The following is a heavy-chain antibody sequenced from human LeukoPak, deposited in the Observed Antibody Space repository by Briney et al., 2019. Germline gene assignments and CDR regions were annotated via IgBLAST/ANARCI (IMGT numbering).Heavy chain of an antibody. CDR1: GFTFSSYV. CDR2: INKNGGET. V-gene: IGHV3-23*01. D-gene: IGHD2/OR15-2a*01. J-gene: IGHJ5*02. CDR3: AKDHDHENQWFDP. Sequence: PGGSLRLSCAASGFTFSSYVMSWGRQAPGKGLEWVSTINKNGGETYYADSVKGRFTISRDNSRNTLCLQMNSLRAEDTAVYYCAKDHDHENQWFDPWGQGTLVTVSS.